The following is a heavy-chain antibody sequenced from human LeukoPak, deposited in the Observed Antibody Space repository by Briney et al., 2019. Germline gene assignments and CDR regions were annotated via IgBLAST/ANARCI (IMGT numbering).Heavy chain of an antibody. Sequence: GGSLRLSCAASGFTFSSYSMNWVRQAPGKGLEWVSSISSSSSYIYYADSVKGRFTISRDNAKNSLYLQMNSLRAEDTAVYYCARDPMAYCGGDCYPPGVWSYWGQGTLVTVSS. J-gene: IGHJ4*02. V-gene: IGHV3-21*06. CDR3: ARDPMAYCGGDCYPPGVWSY. D-gene: IGHD2-21*01. CDR1: GFTFSSYS. CDR2: ISSSSSYI.